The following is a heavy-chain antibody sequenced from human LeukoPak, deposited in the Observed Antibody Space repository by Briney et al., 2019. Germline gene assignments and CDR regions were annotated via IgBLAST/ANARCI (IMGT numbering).Heavy chain of an antibody. CDR3: ARGRSGWTEDAFDI. CDR1: GYTFTGYY. D-gene: IGHD6-19*01. CDR2: INPNSGGT. J-gene: IGHJ3*02. Sequence: GASVKVSCKASGYTFTGYYMHWVRQAPGQGLEWMGWINPNSGGTKYAQNFQGRVTMTRDTSISTACMELSRVRSDDTAVYYCARGRSGWTEDAFDIWGQGTMVTVSS. V-gene: IGHV1-2*02.